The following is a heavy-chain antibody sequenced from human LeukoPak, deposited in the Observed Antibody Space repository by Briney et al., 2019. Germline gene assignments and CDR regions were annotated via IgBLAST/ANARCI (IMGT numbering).Heavy chain of an antibody. V-gene: IGHV4-59*01. CDR1: GGSISSDY. CDR2: IYYSGTT. D-gene: IGHD7-27*01. Sequence: SETLSLTCTVSGGSISSDYWSWIRQSPGKGLEWIGYIYYSGTTSYNPPLKSRVTISLDTSKNQFSLKLSSVTAADTAAYYCARGANWGSPDYWGQGTLVTVSS. CDR3: ARGANWGSPDY. J-gene: IGHJ4*02.